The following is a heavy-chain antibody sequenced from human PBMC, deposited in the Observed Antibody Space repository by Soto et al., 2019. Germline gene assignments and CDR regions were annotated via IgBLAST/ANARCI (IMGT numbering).Heavy chain of an antibody. V-gene: IGHV3-23*01. CDR3: AKFGSSGSDFECDS. D-gene: IGHD3-10*01. CDR1: GFTFIYFA. J-gene: IGHJ5*01. CDR2: ISGTGSRT. Sequence: GGSLSLSCAASGFTFIYFAMSWVRQSTGKALEWVSAISGTGSRTWYADSVRGRFTVPRENSKNTLYLQMTRPRDEDMAVYYYAKFGSSGSDFECDSWGPVTLVAVS.